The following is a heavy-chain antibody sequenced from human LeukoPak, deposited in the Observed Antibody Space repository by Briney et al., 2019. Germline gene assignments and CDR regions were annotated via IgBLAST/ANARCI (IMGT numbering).Heavy chain of an antibody. CDR2: ISSSSSYI. Sequence: GGSLRLSCAASGFTFSSYSMNWVRQAPGKGLEWVSSISSSSSYIYYADSVKGRFTISRDNAKNSLYLQMNSLRAEDTAVYYCARDREIFGDFDYWGQGTLVTVSS. CDR1: GFTFSSYS. D-gene: IGHD3-3*01. CDR3: ARDREIFGDFDY. J-gene: IGHJ4*02. V-gene: IGHV3-21*01.